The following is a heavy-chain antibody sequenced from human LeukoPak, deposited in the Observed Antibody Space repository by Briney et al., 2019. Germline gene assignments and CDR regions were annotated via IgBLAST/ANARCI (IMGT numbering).Heavy chain of an antibody. CDR1: GFTFSSSS. Sequence: GGSLRLSCAASGFTFSSSSMSWVRQAPGKGLEWVSAISGSGGSTYYADSVKGRFTISRDNSKNTLYLQMNSLRAEDTAVYYCAKDGHGGYSGYIDYWGQGTLVTVSS. CDR2: ISGSGGST. CDR3: AKDGHGGYSGYIDY. D-gene: IGHD1-26*01. J-gene: IGHJ4*02. V-gene: IGHV3-23*01.